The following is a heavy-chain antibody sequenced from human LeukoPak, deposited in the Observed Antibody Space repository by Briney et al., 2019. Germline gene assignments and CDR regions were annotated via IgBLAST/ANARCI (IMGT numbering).Heavy chain of an antibody. CDR2: ISSSSSYI. Sequence: GGSLRLSCAASGFSFSSYAMNWVRQAPGKGLEWVSSISSSSSYIYYADSVKGRFTISRDNAKNSLYLQMNSLRAEDTAVYYCARQKHDYGDYDNWFDPWGQGTLVTVSS. CDR1: GFSFSSYA. V-gene: IGHV3-21*01. D-gene: IGHD4-17*01. J-gene: IGHJ5*02. CDR3: ARQKHDYGDYDNWFDP.